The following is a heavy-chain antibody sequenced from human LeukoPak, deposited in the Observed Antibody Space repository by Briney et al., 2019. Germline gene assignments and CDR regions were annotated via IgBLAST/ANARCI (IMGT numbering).Heavy chain of an antibody. J-gene: IGHJ4*02. CDR2: IYGDDGNT. V-gene: IGHV3-23*01. D-gene: IGHD2-2*01. Sequence: QPGESLRLSCAASGFTFSTYAMSWVPQAPGQELVWVSSIYGDDGNTYYAEYVKGRVTVSKDNSKNTLYLQMDSLIAEDTAVYYCAKRPDCSSTNFFRFEYWGQGTLVTVSS. CDR1: GFTFSTYA. CDR3: AKRPDCSSTNFFRFEY.